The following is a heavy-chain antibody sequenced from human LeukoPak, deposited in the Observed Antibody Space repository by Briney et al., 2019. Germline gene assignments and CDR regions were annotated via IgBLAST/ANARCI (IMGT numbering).Heavy chain of an antibody. CDR1: GFTFSTYA. V-gene: IGHV3-23*01. D-gene: IGHD4-17*01. Sequence: PGGSLRLSCVASGFTFSTYATMWVRQAPGKGLEWVSAIRASDGYTEYADSVKGRFTISRDNPKKTLYLQMRSLRAEDTAIYYCARDPNGDYIGAFDFGGQGTLVTVSS. J-gene: IGHJ3*01. CDR2: IRASDGYT. CDR3: ARDPNGDYIGAFDF.